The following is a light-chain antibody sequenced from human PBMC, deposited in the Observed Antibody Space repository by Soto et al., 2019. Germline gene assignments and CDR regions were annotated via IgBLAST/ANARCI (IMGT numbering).Light chain of an antibody. Sequence: DIQLTQSPSFLSASVGDRVTITCRASQGISSYLAWYQQKPGKATKLLIYAASTLQSGVPSRFSGSGSGTEFTLTISSLQPEDFATYYCQQLNSYPRGTTFGGGTKVEIK. CDR2: AAS. CDR1: QGISSY. V-gene: IGKV1-9*01. CDR3: QQLNSYPRGTT. J-gene: IGKJ4*01.